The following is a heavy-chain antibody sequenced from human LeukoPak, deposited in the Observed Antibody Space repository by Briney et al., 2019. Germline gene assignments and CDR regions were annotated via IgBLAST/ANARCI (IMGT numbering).Heavy chain of an antibody. CDR3: AREGGFFRPLDY. J-gene: IGHJ4*02. Sequence: PSETLSLTCSVSGASVNNGAFYCSWIPQPPGKGLEWIAYVHNSGTNYNPSLNSRVTILVDTSKNQFSLQLRSVTAADTAVYYCAREGGFFRPLDYSGQGTLVTVSS. CDR2: VHNSGT. V-gene: IGHV4-61*08. CDR1: GASVNNGAFY. D-gene: IGHD3-3*01.